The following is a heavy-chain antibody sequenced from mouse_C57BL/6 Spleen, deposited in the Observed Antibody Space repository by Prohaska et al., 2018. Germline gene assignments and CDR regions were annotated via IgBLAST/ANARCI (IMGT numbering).Heavy chain of an antibody. CDR2: ISYSGST. CDR1: GYSITSGYD. V-gene: IGHV3-1*01. Sequence: DVQLQESGPGMVKPSQSLSLTCTVTGYSITSGYDWHWIRHFPGNKLEWMGYISYSGSTNYNPSLKSRISITHDTSKNHFFLKLNSVTTEDTATYYCARWDLAWFAYWGQGTLVTVSA. J-gene: IGHJ3*01. CDR3: ARWDLAWFAY. D-gene: IGHD4-1*01.